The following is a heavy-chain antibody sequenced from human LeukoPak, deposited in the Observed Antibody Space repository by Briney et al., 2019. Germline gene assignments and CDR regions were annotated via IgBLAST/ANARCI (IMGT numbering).Heavy chain of an antibody. D-gene: IGHD2-15*01. CDR3: ATDCSGGSCYSSWFDP. V-gene: IGHV1-8*02. Sequence: ASVKVSCKASGYTFTSYGISWVRQATGQGLEWMGWMNPNSGNTGYAQKFQGRVTMTRNTSISTAYMELSSLRSEDTAVYYCATDCSGGSCYSSWFDPWGQGTLVTVSS. J-gene: IGHJ5*02. CDR1: GYTFTSYG. CDR2: MNPNSGNT.